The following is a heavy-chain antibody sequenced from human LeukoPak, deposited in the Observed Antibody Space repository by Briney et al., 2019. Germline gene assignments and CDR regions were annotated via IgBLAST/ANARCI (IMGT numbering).Heavy chain of an antibody. J-gene: IGHJ3*02. CDR1: GGTFSSYT. Sequence: SVKVSCKASGGTFSSYTISWVRQAPGQGLEWMGRIIPILGIANYAQKFQGRVTITADKSTSTAYTELSSLRSEDTAVYYCASRLGYCSSTSCYPDDAFDIWGQGTMVTVSS. V-gene: IGHV1-69*02. CDR2: IIPILGIA. CDR3: ASRLGYCSSTSCYPDDAFDI. D-gene: IGHD2-2*01.